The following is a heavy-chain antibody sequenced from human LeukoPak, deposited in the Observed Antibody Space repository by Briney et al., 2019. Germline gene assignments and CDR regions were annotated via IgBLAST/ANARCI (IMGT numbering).Heavy chain of an antibody. J-gene: IGHJ4*02. CDR2: IYYSGST. CDR3: ASLPRAYGSGQETDY. V-gene: IGHV4-31*03. CDR1: GGSISSGGYY. Sequence: SETLSLTCIVSGGSISSGGYYWSWIRQHPGKGLEWIGYIYYSGSTYYNPSLKSRVTISVDTSKNQFSLKLSSVTAADTAVYYCASLPRAYGSGQETDYWGQGTLVTVSS. D-gene: IGHD3-10*01.